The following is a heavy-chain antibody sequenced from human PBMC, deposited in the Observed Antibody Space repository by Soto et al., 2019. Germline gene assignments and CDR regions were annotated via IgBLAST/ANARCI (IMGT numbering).Heavy chain of an antibody. CDR3: ARRRPTGSYNY. Sequence: QVQLVESGGDLVKPGGSLRLSCAASGFPFSDYYMSWIRQAPGKGLEWVSCIGSSSSYTNYADSVKGRFTISRDNAKNSLYLQMNSLRAEDTAVYFCARRRPTGSYNYWGQGTLVTVSA. CDR2: IGSSSSYT. V-gene: IGHV3-11*05. J-gene: IGHJ4*02. D-gene: IGHD3-9*01. CDR1: GFPFSDYY.